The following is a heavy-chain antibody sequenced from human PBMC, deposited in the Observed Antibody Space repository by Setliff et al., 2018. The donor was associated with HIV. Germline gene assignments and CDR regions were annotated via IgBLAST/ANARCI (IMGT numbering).Heavy chain of an antibody. CDR1: GGSISSRSYY. CDR3: ARGIAVAGPYFDY. J-gene: IGHJ4*02. V-gene: IGHV4-61*02. Sequence: SETLSLTCTVSGGSISSRSYYWSWLRQPAGKGLEWIGRIYSNGNTDYNPSLKSRVTISEDTSKNQFSLKVNSVTAADTAMYFCARGIAVAGPYFDYWGQGTLVTVSS. CDR2: IYSNGNT. D-gene: IGHD6-19*01.